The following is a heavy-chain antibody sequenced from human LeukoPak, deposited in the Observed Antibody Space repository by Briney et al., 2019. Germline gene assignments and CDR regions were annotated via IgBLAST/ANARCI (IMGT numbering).Heavy chain of an antibody. D-gene: IGHD2-2*01. CDR1: GYTFISFG. V-gene: IGHV1-18*01. CDR2: ISGYNGST. J-gene: IGHJ4*02. CDR3: VRDCSTPCSIFSDY. Sequence: ASVKASCKASGYTFISFGFSWVRQAPGQGLEWMGWISGYNGSTKYAQNLQGRVTMTTDTSTSTAYMELRSLRSDDTAIYYCVRDCSTPCSIFSDYWGQGTLVTVSS.